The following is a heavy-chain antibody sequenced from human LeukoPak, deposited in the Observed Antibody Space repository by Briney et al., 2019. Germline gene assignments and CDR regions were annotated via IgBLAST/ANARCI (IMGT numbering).Heavy chain of an antibody. CDR3: AKRMAGYCSGGSCYSADY. Sequence: GSLRLSCAASGFTFSSSAMSWVRQAPGKGLEWVSGISGSGGSTYYADSVKGRFTMSRDNSKNTLYLQMNSLRAEDTALYYCAKRMAGYCSGGSCYSADYWGQGTLVTVSS. V-gene: IGHV3-23*01. D-gene: IGHD2-15*01. J-gene: IGHJ4*02. CDR2: ISGSGGST. CDR1: GFTFSSSA.